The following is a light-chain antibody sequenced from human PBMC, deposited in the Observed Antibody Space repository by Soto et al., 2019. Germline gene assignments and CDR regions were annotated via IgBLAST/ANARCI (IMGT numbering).Light chain of an antibody. CDR2: WAS. J-gene: IGKJ3*01. Sequence: DIVMTQSPDSLAVSLGERATINCKSSQSVLYSSNNKNYLAWYQQKPGQPPNLLIYWASTRESGVPDRFSGSGSGKDFTLTISSLQAEDLAVYYCQQYYSTLFTFGPGTKVDIK. V-gene: IGKV4-1*01. CDR1: QSVLYSSNNKNY. CDR3: QQYYSTLFT.